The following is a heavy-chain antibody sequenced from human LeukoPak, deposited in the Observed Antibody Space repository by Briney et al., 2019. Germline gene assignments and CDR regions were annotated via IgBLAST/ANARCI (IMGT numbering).Heavy chain of an antibody. CDR1: GGSISSSNW. J-gene: IGHJ4*02. D-gene: IGHD2-8*01. CDR2: IYHSGST. Sequence: SETLSLTCAVSGGSISSSNWWSWVRQPPGKGLEWIGEIYHSGSTNYNPSLKSRVTISVDTSKNQFSLKLSSVTAADTAVYYCAGRYCTNGVCSSVDTAMEYYFDYWGQGTLVTVSS. CDR3: AGRYCTNGVCSSVDTAMEYYFDY. V-gene: IGHV4-4*02.